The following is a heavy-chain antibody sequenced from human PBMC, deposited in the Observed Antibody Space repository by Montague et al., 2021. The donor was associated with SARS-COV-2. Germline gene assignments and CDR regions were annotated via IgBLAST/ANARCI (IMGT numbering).Heavy chain of an antibody. CDR2: IYYTGNT. D-gene: IGHD3-22*01. CDR1: GGPITNKIDY. CDR3: ARLKRYFDSSGSPSAFDF. Sequence: SETLSLTCTVSGGPITNKIDYWAWIRQPPGKGLEWIGSIYYTGNTYYNPSLKSRVTISVVTSKNHFTLKLSSVTAAETAVYYCARLKRYFDSSGSPSAFDFWGQGTKVTVSS. V-gene: IGHV4-39*02. J-gene: IGHJ3*01.